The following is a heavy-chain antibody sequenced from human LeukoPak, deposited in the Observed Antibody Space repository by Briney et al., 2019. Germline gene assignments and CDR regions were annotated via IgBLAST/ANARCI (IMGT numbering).Heavy chain of an antibody. CDR2: IIPIFGTA. CDR1: GGTFSSYA. Sequence: SVKFSCKASGGTFSSYAISWVRQAPGQGLEWMGRIIPIFGTANYAQKFQGRVTITTDESTSTAYMELSSLRSEDTAVYYCARDQGIAARPGLDYWGQGTLVTVSS. D-gene: IGHD6-6*01. CDR3: ARDQGIAARPGLDY. J-gene: IGHJ4*02. V-gene: IGHV1-69*05.